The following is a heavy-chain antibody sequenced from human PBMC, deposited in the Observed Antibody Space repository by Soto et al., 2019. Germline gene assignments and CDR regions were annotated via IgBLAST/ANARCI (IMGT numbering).Heavy chain of an antibody. Sequence: EVQLVESGGGLVQPGRSLRLSCAASGFTFDDYAMHWVRQAPGKGLEWVSGISWNSGSIGYADSVKGRFTISRDNAKNSLYQQMNSLRAEDTALYYCAKDGGYSSGRYGAWGQGTLVTVSS. J-gene: IGHJ5*02. V-gene: IGHV3-9*01. D-gene: IGHD6-19*01. CDR1: GFTFDDYA. CDR2: ISWNSGSI. CDR3: AKDGGYSSGRYGA.